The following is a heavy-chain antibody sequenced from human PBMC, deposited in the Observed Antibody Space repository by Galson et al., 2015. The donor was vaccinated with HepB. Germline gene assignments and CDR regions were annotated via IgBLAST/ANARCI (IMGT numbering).Heavy chain of an antibody. CDR3: ARVLGEWLVLSPFAI. D-gene: IGHD6-19*01. CDR1: RFTFSSYA. V-gene: IGHV3-30-3*01. CDR2: ISYDGSNK. J-gene: IGHJ3*02. Sequence: SLRLSCAASRFTFSSYAMHWVRQAPGKGLAWVAVISYDGSNKYYADSVKGRLTISRDNSKNTLYLQMNSLRAEDTAIYFCARVLGEWLVLSPFAIWGQGTMVTVSS.